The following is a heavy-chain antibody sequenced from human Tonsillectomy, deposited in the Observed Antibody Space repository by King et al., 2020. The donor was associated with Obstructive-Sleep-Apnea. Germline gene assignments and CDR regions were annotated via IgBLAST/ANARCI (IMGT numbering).Heavy chain of an antibody. V-gene: IGHV3-33*01. J-gene: IGHJ4*02. CDR3: ERDLGESSLSGSLDY. Sequence: VQLVESGGGVVQPGRSLRLSCAASGFTFSSYGMHWVRQAPGKGLEWVAVIWYDGSKKYYADSLKDRFSISRYNSKNTLYLQMNSLRAEDTAVSYCERDLGESSLSGSLDYWGQGTLVTVSS. CDR2: IWYDGSKK. D-gene: IGHD1-26*01. CDR1: GFTFSSYG.